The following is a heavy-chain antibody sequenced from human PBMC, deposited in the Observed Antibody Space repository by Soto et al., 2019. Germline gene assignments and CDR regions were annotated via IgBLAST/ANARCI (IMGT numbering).Heavy chain of an antibody. Sequence: SETLSLTCTVSGGSISSSPYFWGWIRQPPGRGLEWIGSIDYRGTTYYNASLKSRVTLSLDTSKNQFSLKVNSLTAADTAVYFCSRRAPEGFDSWGQGTLVTVSS. CDR1: GGSISSSPYF. J-gene: IGHJ5*01. V-gene: IGHV4-39*01. CDR2: IDYRGTT. CDR3: SRRAPEGFDS.